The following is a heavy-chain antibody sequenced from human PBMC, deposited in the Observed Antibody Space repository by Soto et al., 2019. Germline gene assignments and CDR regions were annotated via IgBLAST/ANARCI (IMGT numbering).Heavy chain of an antibody. V-gene: IGHV1-2*04. J-gene: IGHJ4*02. CDR2: INPNSGGT. CDR1: GYTFTGYY. Sequence: ASVKVSYKASGYTFTGYYMHWVRQAPGQGLEWMGWINPNSGGTNYAQKFQGWVTMTRDTSISTAYMELSRLRSDDTAVYYCARSSKTYYDFWSGYWFDYWGQGTLVTVSS. CDR3: ARSSKTYYDFWSGYWFDY. D-gene: IGHD3-3*01.